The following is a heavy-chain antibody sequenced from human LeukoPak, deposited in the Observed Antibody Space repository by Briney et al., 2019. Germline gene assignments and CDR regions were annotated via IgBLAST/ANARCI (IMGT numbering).Heavy chain of an antibody. D-gene: IGHD3-16*02. Sequence: PGGSLRLSCAASGFTFSSYAMSWVRQAPGKGLEWVSAISGSGGSTYYADSVKGRFTISRDNSKNTLYLQMSSLRAEDTAVYYCAKENRYDYVWGNYRYTYYFDFWGQGTLVTVSS. CDR3: AKENRYDYVWGNYRYTYYFDF. V-gene: IGHV3-23*01. CDR2: ISGSGGST. J-gene: IGHJ4*02. CDR1: GFTFSSYA.